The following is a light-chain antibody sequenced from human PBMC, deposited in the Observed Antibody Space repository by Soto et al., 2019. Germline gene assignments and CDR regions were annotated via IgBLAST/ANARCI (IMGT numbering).Light chain of an antibody. CDR3: QHYNSYSEA. V-gene: IGKV3-20*01. J-gene: IGKJ1*01. CDR2: GAS. CDR1: QSLSSRN. Sequence: ELVLTQSPGTLSLSPGERATLSCRASQSLSSRNLAWYQQKPGQAPRPLIYGASSRATGIPDRFSGSGSGTDFTLTISSLEPEDFAVYYCQHYNSYSEAFGQGTKVDIK.